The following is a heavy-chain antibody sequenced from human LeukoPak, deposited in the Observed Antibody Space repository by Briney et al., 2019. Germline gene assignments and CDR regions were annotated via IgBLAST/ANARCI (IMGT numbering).Heavy chain of an antibody. D-gene: IGHD3-22*01. V-gene: IGHV4-30-4*01. CDR2: TYFTGST. Sequence: SSETLSLTCTVSGDSVISGDYRWTWIRQPPGKGLEWIGYTYFTGSTYFNPSLKRRVAISIDTSKNQFSLQLTSVTVADTAVYYCARVQKSNSGYYYLAYSWGPGTLGPVSS. J-gene: IGHJ4*02. CDR1: GDSVISGDYR. CDR3: ARVQKSNSGYYYLAYS.